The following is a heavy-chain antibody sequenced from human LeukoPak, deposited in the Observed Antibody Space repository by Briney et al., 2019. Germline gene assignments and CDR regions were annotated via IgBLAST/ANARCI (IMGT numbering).Heavy chain of an antibody. J-gene: IGHJ4*02. CDR3: ARDYTGGWNDY. CDR1: GFTFSSYA. V-gene: IGHV3-23*01. Sequence: GGSLRLSCAASGFTFSSYAMSWVRQAPGKGLEWVSAISGSGGSTYYADSVKGRFTISRDNARNSLYLQMNNLRVEDTAIYYCARDYTGGWNDYWGQGTQVTVSS. CDR2: ISGSGGST. D-gene: IGHD7-27*01.